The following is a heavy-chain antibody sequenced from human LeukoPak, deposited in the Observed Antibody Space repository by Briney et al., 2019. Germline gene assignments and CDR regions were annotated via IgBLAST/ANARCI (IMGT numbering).Heavy chain of an antibody. CDR3: AKDKGREGDY. Sequence: RGSLRLSCAASGFSFSKYGMHWVRQAPGKGLDWVAVISSDGGDKYYADSVKGRFTISRDNSKNTLYLQMNSLRAEDTAVYYCAKDKGREGDYWGQGNLVTVSS. CDR1: GFSFSKYG. CDR2: ISSDGGDK. D-gene: IGHD1-26*01. J-gene: IGHJ4*02. V-gene: IGHV3-30*18.